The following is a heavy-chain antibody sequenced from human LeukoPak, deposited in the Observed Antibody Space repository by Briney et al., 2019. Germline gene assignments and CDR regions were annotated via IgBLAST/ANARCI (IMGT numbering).Heavy chain of an antibody. Sequence: ASVKVSCKASGYTFTSYGISWVRQAPGQGLEWMGWISAYNGKTNYAQKLQGRVTMATDTSTSTAYMELRSLRSDDTAVYFCARAPIVVVPAAIQGYYYYYGMDVCAKGPRSPSP. V-gene: IGHV1-18*01. CDR2: ISAYNGKT. CDR1: GYTFTSYG. J-gene: IGHJ6*02. CDR3: ARAPIVVVPAAIQGYYYYYGMDV. D-gene: IGHD2-2*02.